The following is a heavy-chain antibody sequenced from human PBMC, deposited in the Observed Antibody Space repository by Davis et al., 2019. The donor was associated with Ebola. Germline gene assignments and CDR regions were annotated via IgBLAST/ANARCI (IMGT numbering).Heavy chain of an antibody. CDR3: ARTKTYYYDSSGRYYFDY. V-gene: IGHV4-34*01. CDR2: INHSGST. D-gene: IGHD3-22*01. J-gene: IGHJ4*02. CDR1: GFTFSSYS. Sequence: ESLKISCAASGFTFSSYSMNWVRQPPGKGLEWIGEINHSGSTNYNPSLKSRVTISVDTSKNQFSLKLSSVTAADTAVYYCARTKTYYYDSSGRYYFDYWGQGTLVTVSS.